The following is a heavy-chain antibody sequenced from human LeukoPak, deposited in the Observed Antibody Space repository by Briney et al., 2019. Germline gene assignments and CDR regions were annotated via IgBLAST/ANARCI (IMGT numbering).Heavy chain of an antibody. CDR2: ISGSGGST. Sequence: GGSLRLSCAASGFTFSSYAMSWVRQAPGKGLEWVSAISGSGGSTYYADSVRGRFTISRDNSKNTLYLQMNSLRAEDTAVYYCAKALVITGTHDYWGQGTLVTVSS. CDR3: AKALVITGTHDY. D-gene: IGHD1-7*01. CDR1: GFTFSSYA. V-gene: IGHV3-23*01. J-gene: IGHJ4*02.